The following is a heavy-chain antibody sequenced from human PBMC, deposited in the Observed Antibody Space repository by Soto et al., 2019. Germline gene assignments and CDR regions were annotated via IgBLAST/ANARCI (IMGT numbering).Heavy chain of an antibody. Sequence: SETLSLTCAVYGGSFSGYYWSWIRQPPGKGLEWIGEINHSGSTNYNPSLKSRVTISVDTSKNQFSLKLSSVTAADTAVYYCARNYCSSTSCYPRFDYWGQGTLVTVSS. CDR3: ARNYCSSTSCYPRFDY. J-gene: IGHJ4*02. D-gene: IGHD2-2*01. CDR2: INHSGST. V-gene: IGHV4-34*01. CDR1: GGSFSGYY.